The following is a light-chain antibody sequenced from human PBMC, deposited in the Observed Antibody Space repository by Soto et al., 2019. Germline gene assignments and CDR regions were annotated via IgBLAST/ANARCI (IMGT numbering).Light chain of an antibody. V-gene: IGKV3-15*01. CDR2: GAS. CDR3: QQYNNLIT. Sequence: EIVMTQSPATLSVSPGERATLSCRASQSVSSNLAWYQQKPGQAPRLLIYGASTWATGIPARFSGSGSGTEFTLTISSLQSEDFAVYYCQQYNNLITFGQGTRLEIK. J-gene: IGKJ5*01. CDR1: QSVSSN.